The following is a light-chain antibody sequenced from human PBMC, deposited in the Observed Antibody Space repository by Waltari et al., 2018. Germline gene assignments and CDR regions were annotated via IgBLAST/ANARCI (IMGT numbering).Light chain of an antibody. CDR3: QQRSTVGT. CDR1: QSVSSY. CDR2: DAS. J-gene: IGKJ2*02. Sequence: EIVLTQSPATLSLSPGERATLSCRASQSVSSYLAWYQQKPGQAPRLLIYDASNRATGIPARFSGSGSGTDFTLTISSLEPEDFAVYYCQQRSTVGTFGQGTKLEIK. V-gene: IGKV3-11*01.